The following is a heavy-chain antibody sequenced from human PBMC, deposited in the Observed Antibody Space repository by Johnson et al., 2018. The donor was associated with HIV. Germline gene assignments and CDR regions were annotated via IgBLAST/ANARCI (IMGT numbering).Heavy chain of an antibody. J-gene: IGHJ3*02. CDR2: IRYDGSNK. V-gene: IGHV3-30*02. CDR1: GFTFSSYG. D-gene: IGHD4-17*01. Sequence: QMQLVESGGGVVQPGGSLRLSCAASGFTFSSYGMHWVRQAPGKGLEWVAFIRYDGSNKYYAGYGKGRFPISRDNSKNTLYLQMNSLRAEDTALYYCARGGGINDYGDPVDAFDIWGQGTMVTVSS. CDR3: ARGGGINDYGDPVDAFDI.